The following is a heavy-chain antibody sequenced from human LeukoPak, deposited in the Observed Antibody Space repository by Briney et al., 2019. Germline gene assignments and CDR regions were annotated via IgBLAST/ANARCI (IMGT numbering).Heavy chain of an antibody. CDR1: GFTFSSYG. CDR3: AKDRDSGSYRGTFDY. V-gene: IGHV3-30*18. D-gene: IGHD1-26*01. Sequence: GVSLRLSCAASGFTFSSYGMHWVRQAPGKGLEWVAVISYDGSNKYYADSVKGRFTISRDNSKNTLYLQMNSLRAEDTAVYYCAKDRDSGSYRGTFDYWGQGTLVTVSS. CDR2: ISYDGSNK. J-gene: IGHJ4*02.